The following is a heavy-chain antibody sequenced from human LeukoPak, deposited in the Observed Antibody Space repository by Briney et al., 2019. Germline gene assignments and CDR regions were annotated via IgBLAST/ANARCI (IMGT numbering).Heavy chain of an antibody. CDR3: AKVFRSGDLFVSDY. V-gene: IGHV3-23*01. CDR2: ISGSGVST. D-gene: IGHD4-17*01. J-gene: IGHJ4*02. Sequence: GSLRLFCAASGFTFSSYAMSWVRQAPGKGLAWVSLISGSGVSTYCADSVKGRFTISRDNSKNTLYLQMNSLRAEDTAVYYCAKVFRSGDLFVSDYWGQGTLVTVSS. CDR1: GFTFSSYA.